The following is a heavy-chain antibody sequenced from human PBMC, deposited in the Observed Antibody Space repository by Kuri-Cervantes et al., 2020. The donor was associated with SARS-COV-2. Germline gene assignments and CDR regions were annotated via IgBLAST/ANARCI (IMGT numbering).Heavy chain of an antibody. J-gene: IGHJ4*02. CDR1: GFTFSSYS. CDR3: ARDDYGDYSKRAFDY. V-gene: IGHV3-21*01. D-gene: IGHD4-17*01. Sequence: GGSLRLSCAASGFTFSSYSMNWVRQAPGKGLEWVSSISSSSSYIYYADSVKGRFTISRDNAKNSLYLQMNSLRAEDTAVYYCARDDYGDYSKRAFDYWGQGTLVTVSS. CDR2: ISSSSSYI.